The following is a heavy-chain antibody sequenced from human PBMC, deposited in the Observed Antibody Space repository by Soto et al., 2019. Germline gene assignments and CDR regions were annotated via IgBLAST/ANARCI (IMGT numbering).Heavy chain of an antibody. CDR2: INHSGST. CDR3: ARGRRTMVRGVIIPGFRREGYGMDV. Sequence: GSLRLSCAVYGGSFSGYYWSWIRQPPGKGLEWIGEINHSGSTNYNPSLKSRVTISVDTSKNQFSLKLSSVTAADTAVYYCARGRRTMVRGVIIPGFRREGYGMDVWGQGTTVTVSS. CDR1: GGSFSGYY. V-gene: IGHV4-34*01. D-gene: IGHD3-10*01. J-gene: IGHJ6*02.